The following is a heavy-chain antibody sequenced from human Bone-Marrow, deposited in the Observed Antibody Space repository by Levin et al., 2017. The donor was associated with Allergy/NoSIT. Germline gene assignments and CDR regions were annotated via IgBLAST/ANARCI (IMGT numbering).Heavy chain of an antibody. J-gene: IGHJ4*02. V-gene: IGHV5-51*01. Sequence: ASVKVSCKGSGYSFTTNWIGWVRRMPGKGLEWMGIIYPADSDTRYSPSFQGQVTISADKFISTAYLQWSSLKASDTAMYYCATGGDLDYWGQGTLVTVSS. CDR3: ATGGDLDY. D-gene: IGHD4-17*01. CDR2: IYPADSDT. CDR1: GYSFTTNW.